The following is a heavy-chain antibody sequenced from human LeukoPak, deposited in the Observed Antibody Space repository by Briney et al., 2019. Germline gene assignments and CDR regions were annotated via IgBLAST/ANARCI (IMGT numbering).Heavy chain of an antibody. CDR3: ATYRTSLIYWYFDL. Sequence: SETLSLTCTVSGASIRSSYWSWIRQPPGKGLEWIGYISYTGSTNYNPSLKSRVSLSVDTSKNQFSLELSSVTAADTAVYYCATYRTSLIYWYFDLWGRGTLVTVSS. CDR2: ISYTGST. V-gene: IGHV4-59*01. D-gene: IGHD2-2*01. CDR1: GASIRSSY. J-gene: IGHJ2*01.